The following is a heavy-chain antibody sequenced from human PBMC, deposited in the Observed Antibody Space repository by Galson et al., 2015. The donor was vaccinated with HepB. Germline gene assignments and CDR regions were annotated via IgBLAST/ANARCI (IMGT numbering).Heavy chain of an antibody. CDR2: INPNSGDT. V-gene: IGHV1-2*02. CDR1: ANTFTGYY. Sequence: SVKVSCKASANTFTGYYVHWVRQAPGQGLEWMGWINPNSGDTNYGYKFQGRVTMTRDTSISTVYMELKGLRSDDTAVYYCARDGGYSNYWFDPWGLGTLVTVSS. D-gene: IGHD4-11*01. CDR3: ARDGGYSNYWFDP. J-gene: IGHJ5*02.